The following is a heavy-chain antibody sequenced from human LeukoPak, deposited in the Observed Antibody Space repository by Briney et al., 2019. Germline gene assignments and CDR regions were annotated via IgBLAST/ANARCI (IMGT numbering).Heavy chain of an antibody. J-gene: IGHJ4*02. CDR3: ARGSRSIYDILTGPLDY. Sequence: SVKVSCKASGGTFSSYAISWVRQAPGQGLEWVGGIIPIFGTANYAQKFQGRVTITTDESTSTAYMELSSLRSEDTAVYYCARGSRSIYDILTGPLDYWGQGTLVTVSS. V-gene: IGHV1-69*05. CDR1: GGTFSSYA. D-gene: IGHD3-9*01. CDR2: IIPIFGTA.